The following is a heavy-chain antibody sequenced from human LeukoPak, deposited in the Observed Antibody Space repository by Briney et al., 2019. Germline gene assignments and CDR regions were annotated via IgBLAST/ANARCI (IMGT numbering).Heavy chain of an antibody. V-gene: IGHV4-59*01. J-gene: IGHJ3*02. CDR1: GGSISSYY. CDR2: IYNSGST. CDR3: ASRLRYFDGLAFDI. D-gene: IGHD3-9*01. Sequence: PSETLSLTCTVSGGSISSYYWSWIRQPPGKGLGWIGNIYNSGSTNYNPSLKSRVTISVDTSKNQFSLKLSSVTAADTAVYYCASRLRYFDGLAFDIWGQGTMVTVSS.